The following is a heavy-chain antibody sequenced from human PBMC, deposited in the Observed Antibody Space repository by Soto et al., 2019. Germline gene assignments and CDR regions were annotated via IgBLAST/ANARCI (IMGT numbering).Heavy chain of an antibody. V-gene: IGHV4-34*01. CDR1: GGSFSGYY. Sequence: QVQLQQWGAGLLKPSETLSLTCAVYGGSFSGYYWSWIRQPPGKGLEWIGESNHSGSTNYNPSLKSRVTISVDTSKNQFSLKLSSVTAADTAVYYCARVRRSGYGSKRSGIFDYWGQGTLVTVSS. CDR2: SNHSGST. CDR3: ARVRRSGYGSKRSGIFDY. J-gene: IGHJ4*02. D-gene: IGHD5-12*01.